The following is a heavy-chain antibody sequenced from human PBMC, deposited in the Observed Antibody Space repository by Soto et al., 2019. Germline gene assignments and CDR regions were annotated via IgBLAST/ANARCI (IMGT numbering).Heavy chain of an antibody. V-gene: IGHV1-3*01. CDR1: GYTFTSYA. Sequence: ASVKVSCKASGYTFTSYAMHWVRQAPGQRLEWMGWINAGNGNTKYSQKFQGRVTITRDTSASTAYMELSSLRSEDTAVYYCARDGSGGYSYDTDAFEIWGQGTMVTVSS. CDR3: ARDGSGGYSYDTDAFEI. J-gene: IGHJ3*02. D-gene: IGHD5-18*01. CDR2: INAGNGNT.